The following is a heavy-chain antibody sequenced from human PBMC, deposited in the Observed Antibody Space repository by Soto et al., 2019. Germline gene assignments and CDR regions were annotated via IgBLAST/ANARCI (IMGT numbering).Heavy chain of an antibody. CDR2: IYHRGST. CDR1: GGSITSGGYS. Sequence: SETLSLTCAVSGGSITSGGYSWSWIRQPPGKGLEWIGYIYHRGSTYYNPSLKSRVTISVDTSKNQFSLKLSSVTAADTAVYYCARVVVPVPVWGYNWFDPWGQGTLVTVSS. J-gene: IGHJ5*02. V-gene: IGHV4-30-2*01. D-gene: IGHD3-16*01. CDR3: ARVVVPVPVWGYNWFDP.